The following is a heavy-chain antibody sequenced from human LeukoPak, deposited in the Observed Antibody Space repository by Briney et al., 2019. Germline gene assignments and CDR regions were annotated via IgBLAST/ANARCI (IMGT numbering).Heavy chain of an antibody. CDR1: GGSLSSGDYY. J-gene: IGHJ4*02. V-gene: IGHV4-30-4*01. CDR3: ARVHDSSGYYYAFDY. Sequence: SETLSLTCTVSGGSLSSGDYYWSWIRQPPGKGLEWIGYIYYSGSTYYNPSLKSRVTISVDTSKNQFSLKLSSVTAADTAVYYCARVHDSSGYYYAFDYWGQGTLVTVSS. CDR2: IYYSGST. D-gene: IGHD3-22*01.